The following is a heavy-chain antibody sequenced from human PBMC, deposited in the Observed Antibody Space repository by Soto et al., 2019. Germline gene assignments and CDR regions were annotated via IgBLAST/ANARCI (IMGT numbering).Heavy chain of an antibody. J-gene: IGHJ6*02. Sequence: GASVKVSCKVSGYTFTSYYMHWVRQAPGQGLEWMGIINPSGGSTSYAQKFQGRVTMTRDTSTSTVYMELSSLRSEDTAVYYCAKGRWVVAAAARRGMDVWGQGTTVTVPS. V-gene: IGHV1-46*01. CDR2: INPSGGST. CDR3: AKGRWVVAAAARRGMDV. CDR1: GYTFTSYY. D-gene: IGHD6-13*01.